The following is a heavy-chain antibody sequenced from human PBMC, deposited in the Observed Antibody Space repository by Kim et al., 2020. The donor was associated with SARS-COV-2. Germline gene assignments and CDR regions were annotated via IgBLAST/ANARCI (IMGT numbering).Heavy chain of an antibody. CDR3: ARSALRQFGGS. Sequence: GGSLRLSCAASGFIFSSSWMSWVRQAPGKGLEWLANIKHDGSDKYYVDSVKGRFTISRDNAKNSLYLQMNSLRAEDTAVYYCARSALRQFGGSWGQGTLVTVSS. V-gene: IGHV3-7*01. D-gene: IGHD3-10*01. CDR1: GFIFSSSW. J-gene: IGHJ5*02. CDR2: IKHDGSDK.